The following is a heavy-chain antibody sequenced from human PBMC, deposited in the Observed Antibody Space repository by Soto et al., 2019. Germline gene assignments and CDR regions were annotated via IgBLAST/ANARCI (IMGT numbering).Heavy chain of an antibody. CDR1: GFTFSGSA. CDR3: TRPPYSSSWYDGMDV. CDR2: IRSKANSYAT. V-gene: IGHV3-73*01. Sequence: GGSLRLSCAASGFTFSGSAMHWVRQASGKGLEWVGRIRSKANSYATAYAASVKGRFTISRDDSKNTAYLQMNSLKTEDTAVYYCTRPPYSSSWYDGMDVWGQGTTVTVSS. J-gene: IGHJ6*02. D-gene: IGHD6-13*01.